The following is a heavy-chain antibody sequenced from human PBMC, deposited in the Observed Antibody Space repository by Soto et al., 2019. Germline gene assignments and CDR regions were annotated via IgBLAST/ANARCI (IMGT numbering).Heavy chain of an antibody. CDR2: IHYSGST. D-gene: IGHD3-10*01. CDR1: GGSVNIGTYY. Sequence: PSETLSLTCTVPGGSVNIGTYYWSWIRQPPGKGLEWIGFIHYSGSTNYNPSLKSRVTMSVDTSKNQFSLKLTSVNAADTAVYYCARDIFWGGFGESNWLDPWGQGTLVTVSS. J-gene: IGHJ5*02. CDR3: ARDIFWGGFGESNWLDP. V-gene: IGHV4-61*01.